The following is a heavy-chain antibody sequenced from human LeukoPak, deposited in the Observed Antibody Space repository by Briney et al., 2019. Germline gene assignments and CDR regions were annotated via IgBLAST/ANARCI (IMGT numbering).Heavy chain of an antibody. CDR2: ISGNGVTT. Sequence: VQPGGSLTLSCAASGFTFSTYAMGWVRQAPGGGLRWVSSISGNGVTTYYADSVKGRFTISRDNSKNTLYLQMNSLRAEDTALYYCAKALYGGNTVWGQGTLVTVSS. D-gene: IGHD4-23*01. CDR3: AKALYGGNTV. CDR1: GFTFSTYA. V-gene: IGHV3-23*01. J-gene: IGHJ4*02.